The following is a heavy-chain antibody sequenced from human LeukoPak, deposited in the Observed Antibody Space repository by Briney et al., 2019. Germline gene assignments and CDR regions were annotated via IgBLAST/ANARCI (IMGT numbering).Heavy chain of an antibody. CDR3: ARGPGHITSFGVVIISHFDY. D-gene: IGHD3-3*01. Sequence: ASVKLSCKASGYTFTSYYMHWVRQAPGQGLEWMGIINPSGGSTSYAQTFQGRVTVTTDESTTTTYMELSSLRSEDTAVYYCARGPGHITSFGVVIISHFDYWGQGTLVTVSS. V-gene: IGHV1-46*01. CDR2: INPSGGST. CDR1: GYTFTSYY. J-gene: IGHJ4*02.